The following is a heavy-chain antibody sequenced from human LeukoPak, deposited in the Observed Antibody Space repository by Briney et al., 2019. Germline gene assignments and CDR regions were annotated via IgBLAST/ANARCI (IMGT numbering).Heavy chain of an antibody. CDR2: IYYSGST. Sequence: SETLSLTCTVSGGSISSYYWSWIRQPPGKGLEWIGYIYYSGSTNYNPSLKSRVTISVDTSKNQFSLKLSSVTAADTAVYYCARGSREWLHKVNYYYYYMDVWGKGTTVTVSS. J-gene: IGHJ6*03. CDR3: ARGSREWLHKVNYYYYYMDV. CDR1: GGSISSYY. V-gene: IGHV4-59*08. D-gene: IGHD3-3*01.